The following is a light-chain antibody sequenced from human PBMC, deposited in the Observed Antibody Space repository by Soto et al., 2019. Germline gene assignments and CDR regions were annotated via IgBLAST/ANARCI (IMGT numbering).Light chain of an antibody. V-gene: IGLV1-44*01. CDR3: EAWDDSLNGRYV. CDR2: SNN. Sequence: QSVLTQPSSASGTPGQRVTISCSGSSSNIGTNTVNWFQQLPGTAPKLLIYSNNQRSSGVPDRFSGSKSGTSASLAISGLKSDEEADYYCEAWDDSLNGRYVFGTGTKVTVL. J-gene: IGLJ1*01. CDR1: SSNIGTNT.